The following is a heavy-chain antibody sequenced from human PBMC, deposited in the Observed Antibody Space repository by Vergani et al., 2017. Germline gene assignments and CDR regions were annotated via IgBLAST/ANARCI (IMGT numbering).Heavy chain of an antibody. J-gene: IGHJ5*02. Sequence: QVQLQQWGAGLLKPSETLSLTCAVYGGSFSGYYWSWIRQPPGKGLEWIGEINHSGSTNYNPSLKSRVTISVDTSKNQFSLKLSSVTAADTAVYYCASVWIVVVPAALQPGANWFDPWSQGTLVTVSS. CDR1: GGSFSGYY. CDR2: INHSGST. V-gene: IGHV4-34*01. CDR3: ASVWIVVVPAALQPGANWFDP. D-gene: IGHD2-2*02.